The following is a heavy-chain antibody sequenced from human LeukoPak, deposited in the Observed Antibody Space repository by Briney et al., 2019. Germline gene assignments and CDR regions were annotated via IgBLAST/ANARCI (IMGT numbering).Heavy chain of an antibody. J-gene: IGHJ6*03. D-gene: IGHD2-21*02. Sequence: SETLSLTCTVSGGSISSYYWSWIRQPAGKGLEWIGRIYTSGSTNYNPSLRSRVTMSVDTSKNQFSLKLSSVTAADTAVYYCARGLDCGGDCYSMGFYYYYYTDVWGKGTTVTVSS. CDR2: IYTSGST. CDR3: ARGLDCGGDCYSMGFYYYYYTDV. CDR1: GGSISSYY. V-gene: IGHV4-4*07.